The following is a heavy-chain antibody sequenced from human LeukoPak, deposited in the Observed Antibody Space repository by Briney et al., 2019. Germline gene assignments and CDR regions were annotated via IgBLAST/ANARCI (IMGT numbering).Heavy chain of an antibody. Sequence: GASVKVSCKASGYTFTSYDINWVRQATGQGLEWMGWMNPNSGNTGYAQKFQGRVTITRNTSISTAYMELSSLRSEDTAVYYCARGAGVVPAGIYYYYYYYMDVWGKGTTVTVSS. CDR2: MNPNSGNT. CDR3: ARGAGVVPAGIYYYYYYYMDV. J-gene: IGHJ6*03. D-gene: IGHD2-2*01. V-gene: IGHV1-8*03. CDR1: GYTFTSYD.